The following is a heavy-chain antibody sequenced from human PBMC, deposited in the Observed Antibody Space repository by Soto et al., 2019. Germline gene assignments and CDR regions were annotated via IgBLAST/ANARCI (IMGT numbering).Heavy chain of an antibody. CDR3: ARDMRLYGMDV. D-gene: IGHD6-25*01. J-gene: IGHJ6*02. CDR1: GFTFIDFY. CDR2: ISSGGETK. V-gene: IGHV3-11*01. Sequence: NPGGSLRLSCAASGFTFIDFYMAWIRQSPGRGLEWISSISSGGETKYYADSVKGRFTISRDNAENSLYLQMNSLRADDTAVYFCARDMRLYGMDVWGQGTTVTVSS.